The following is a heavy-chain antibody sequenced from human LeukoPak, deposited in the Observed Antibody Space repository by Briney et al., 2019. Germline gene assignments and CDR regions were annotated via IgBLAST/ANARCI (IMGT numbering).Heavy chain of an antibody. Sequence: ASVKVSCKASGYIFTSYGISGVRQAPGQGREWVGWISADRRNTHYAQKLQGRVTMTTDTSTSTADMELRSLRSDDTAVYYCARASLDYWGQGTLVTVSS. CDR3: ARASLDY. J-gene: IGHJ4*02. CDR2: ISADRRNT. V-gene: IGHV1-18*01. CDR1: GYIFTSYG.